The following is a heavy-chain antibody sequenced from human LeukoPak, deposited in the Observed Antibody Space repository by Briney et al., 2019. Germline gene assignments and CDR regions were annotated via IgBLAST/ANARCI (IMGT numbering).Heavy chain of an antibody. V-gene: IGHV3-66*01. CDR3: AREEIAAAGIFQH. CDR1: GFSVSVNY. Sequence: GGSLRLSCAASGFSVSVNYMSWVRQAPGKGLEWVSVLFASGYAKYADSVKGRFTISRDSSENTLNLQMNSLRAEDTAVYYCAREEIAAAGIFQHWGQGTLVTVSS. D-gene: IGHD6-13*01. J-gene: IGHJ1*01. CDR2: LFASGYA.